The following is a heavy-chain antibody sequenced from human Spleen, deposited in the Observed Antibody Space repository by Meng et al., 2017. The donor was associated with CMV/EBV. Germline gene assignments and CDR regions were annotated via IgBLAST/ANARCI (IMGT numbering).Heavy chain of an antibody. CDR1: GFTFSSYA. J-gene: IGHJ4*02. CDR2: ISYDGSNK. Sequence: QVQLVESGXXXXXPXRAXRLSCAASGFTFSSYAMHWVRQAPGKGLEWVAVISYDGSNKYYADSVKGRFTISRDNSKNTLYLQMNSLRAEDTAVYYCARDSGLQSLDYWGQGTLVTVSS. V-gene: IGHV3-30-3*01. D-gene: IGHD4-11*01. CDR3: ARDSGLQSLDY.